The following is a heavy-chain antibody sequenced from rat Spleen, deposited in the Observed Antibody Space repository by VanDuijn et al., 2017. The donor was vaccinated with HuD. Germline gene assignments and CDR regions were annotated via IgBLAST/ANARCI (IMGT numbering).Heavy chain of an antibody. CDR3: IREANYPGITFDY. CDR1: GFSLTSNG. V-gene: IGHV2S12*01. D-gene: IGHD1-4*01. J-gene: IGHJ2*01. CDR2: ISTGGNT. Sequence: QVQVKESGPGLVQPSQTLSLTCTVSGFSLTSNGVSWVRQPPGKGLEWIAAISTGGNTYYNSALRSRLSISRDTSKGQVFLNVNSLQTEDTATYLCIREANYPGITFDYWGQGVMVTVSS.